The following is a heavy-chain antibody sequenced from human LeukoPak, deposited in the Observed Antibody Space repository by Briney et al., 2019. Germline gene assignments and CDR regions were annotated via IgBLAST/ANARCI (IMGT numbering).Heavy chain of an antibody. CDR3: AREVITIFGVVGPDAFDI. D-gene: IGHD3-3*01. V-gene: IGHV3-48*01. Sequence: GGSLRLSCAASGFTFSSYSMNWVRQAPGKGLEWVSYISSSSSTIYYAGSVKGRFTISRDNAKNSLYLQMDSLRAEDTAVYYCAREVITIFGVVGPDAFDIWGQGTMVTVSS. CDR2: ISSSSSTI. J-gene: IGHJ3*02. CDR1: GFTFSSYS.